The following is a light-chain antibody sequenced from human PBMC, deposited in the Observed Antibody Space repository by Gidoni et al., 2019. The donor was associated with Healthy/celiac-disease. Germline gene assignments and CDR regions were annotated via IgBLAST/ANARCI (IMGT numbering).Light chain of an antibody. CDR2: KDS. V-gene: IGLV3-25*03. Sequence: SYELTQPPSVSVSPGQTARITCSGDALSKQYAYWYQQKPGQAPVLVIYKDSERPSGIPERFSGSSSGTTVTLTISGFQAENEADYCCQSADSSGTVVFGGGTKLTVL. J-gene: IGLJ2*01. CDR1: ALSKQY. CDR3: QSADSSGTVV.